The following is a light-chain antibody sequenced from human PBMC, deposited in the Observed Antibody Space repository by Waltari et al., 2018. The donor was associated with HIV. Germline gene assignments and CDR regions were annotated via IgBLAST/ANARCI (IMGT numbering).Light chain of an antibody. CDR1: RSNLGAGYD. CDR3: QSYDTSLTGSDVI. Sequence: QSVLTQPPSVSGAPGETVTLSCTGTRSNLGAGYDVHLSHQFPGTAPKLPIHGTSTRPSGVPDRFSGFKSGTSASLVITGLQAEDEADYYCQSYDTSLTGSDVIFGGGTRLTVL. V-gene: IGLV1-40*01. CDR2: GTS. J-gene: IGLJ2*01.